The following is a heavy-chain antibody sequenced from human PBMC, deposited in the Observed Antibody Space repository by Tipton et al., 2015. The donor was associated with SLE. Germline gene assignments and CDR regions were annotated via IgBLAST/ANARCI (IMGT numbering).Heavy chain of an antibody. CDR1: GGSFSSHY. V-gene: IGHV4-59*11. Sequence: TLSLTCTVSGGSFSSHYWSWIRQPPGKGLEWIGYIYYSGSTNYNPSLKSRVTISVDTSKNQFSLKLSSVTAADTAVYYCAGVPDHWGQGTLVTVSS. CDR3: AGVPDH. J-gene: IGHJ4*02. CDR2: IYYSGST.